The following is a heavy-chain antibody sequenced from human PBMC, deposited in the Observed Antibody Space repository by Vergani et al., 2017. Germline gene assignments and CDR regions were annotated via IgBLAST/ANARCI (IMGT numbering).Heavy chain of an antibody. CDR2: INPSGGST. CDR1: GYTFTSYY. J-gene: IGHJ4*02. Sequence: QVQLVQSGAEVKKPGASVKVSCKASGYTFTSYYMPWVRQAPGQGLEWMGIINPSGGSTSYAQKFQGRVTMTRDTSTRTVYMEQSSLRSEDTAVYYCARRGLAAAVGDYWGQGTLVTVSS. CDR3: ARRGLAAAVGDY. V-gene: IGHV1-46*01. D-gene: IGHD6-13*01.